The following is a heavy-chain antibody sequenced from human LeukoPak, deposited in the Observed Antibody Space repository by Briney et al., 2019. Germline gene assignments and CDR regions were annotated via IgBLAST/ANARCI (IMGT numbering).Heavy chain of an antibody. Sequence: PSQTLSLTCDVSGGSVSSGTHYWTWVRQPVGKGLEWLGRIFTSGSPTYNSSLKSRLTISLDKSKNQFSLKLSSVTAADTAVYYCARNRNYDILTGPDGLCAFDIWGQGTMVTVSS. J-gene: IGHJ3*02. D-gene: IGHD3-9*01. CDR3: ARNRNYDILTGPDGLCAFDI. V-gene: IGHV4-61*02. CDR2: IFTSGSP. CDR1: GGSVSSGTHY.